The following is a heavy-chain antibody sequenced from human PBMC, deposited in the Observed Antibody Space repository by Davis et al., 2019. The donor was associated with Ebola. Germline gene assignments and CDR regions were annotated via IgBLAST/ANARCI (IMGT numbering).Heavy chain of an antibody. CDR2: INAGNGNT. J-gene: IGHJ4*02. Sequence: AASVKVSCKASGYTFTSYAMHWVRQAPGQRLEWMGWINAGNGNTKYSQKFQGRVTITRDTSASTVYMELSSLRSEDTALYYCSREGPFDYWGQGTLVTVSS. CDR3: SREGPFDY. CDR1: GYTFTSYA. V-gene: IGHV1-3*01.